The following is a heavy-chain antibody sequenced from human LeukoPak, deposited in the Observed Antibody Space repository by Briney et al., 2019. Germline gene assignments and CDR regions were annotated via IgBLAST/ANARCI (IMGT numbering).Heavy chain of an antibody. V-gene: IGHV4-61*01. CDR3: ARVPNVDTAMERSFFDY. CDR1: GGSVSSGSYY. CDR2: IYYSGST. D-gene: IGHD5-18*01. J-gene: IGHJ4*02. Sequence: SSETLSLTCTVSGGSVSSGSYYWSWIRQPPGKGLEWIGYIYYSGSTNYNPSLKSRVTISVDASKNQFSLKLSSVTAADTAVYYCARVPNVDTAMERSFFDYWGQGTLVTVSS.